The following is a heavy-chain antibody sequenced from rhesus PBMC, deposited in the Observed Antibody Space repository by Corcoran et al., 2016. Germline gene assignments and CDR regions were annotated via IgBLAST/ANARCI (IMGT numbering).Heavy chain of an antibody. Sequence: QVQLQESGPGLVKPSEPLSLTCAVSGGSFTSSHWWSWIRPPPGKGLEWIGYISGSSGSTYYNPSLKSRVTISTDTSKNQFSLKLSSVTAADTAVYYCARRKYSGYSYYWGQGVLVTVSS. CDR3: ARRKYSGYSYY. CDR1: GGSFTSSHW. J-gene: IGHJ4*01. CDR2: ISGSSGST. V-gene: IGHV4-65*01. D-gene: IGHD5-24*01.